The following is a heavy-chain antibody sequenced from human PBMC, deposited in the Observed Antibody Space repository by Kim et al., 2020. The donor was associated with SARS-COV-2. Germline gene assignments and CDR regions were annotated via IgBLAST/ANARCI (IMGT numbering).Heavy chain of an antibody. Sequence: SETLSLTCAVSGGSISSSNWWSWVRQPPGKGLEWIGEIYHSGSTNYNPSLKSRVTISVDKSKNQFSLKLSSVTAADTAVYYCARARFITIFGVVITGAFDEWGQGTLVTVSS. CDR1: GGSISSSNW. CDR3: ARARFITIFGVVITGAFDE. V-gene: IGHV4-4*02. J-gene: IGHJ4*02. D-gene: IGHD3-3*01. CDR2: IYHSGST.